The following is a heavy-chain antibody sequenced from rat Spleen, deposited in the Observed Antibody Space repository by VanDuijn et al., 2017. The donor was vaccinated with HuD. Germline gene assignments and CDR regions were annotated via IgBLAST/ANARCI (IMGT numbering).Heavy chain of an antibody. D-gene: IGHD1-4*01. CDR2: ISSEGRSS. CDR1: GFTFSDYY. Sequence: EVQLVESDGGLVQPGRSLKLSCAASGFTFSDYYMAWVRQAPTKGLEWVATISSEGRSSYYRDSVKGRFTISRDSAKSTLYLQMDSLRSEDTATYHCATAGTRVSRFAYWGQGTLVTVSS. V-gene: IGHV5-29*01. J-gene: IGHJ3*01. CDR3: ATAGTRVSRFAY.